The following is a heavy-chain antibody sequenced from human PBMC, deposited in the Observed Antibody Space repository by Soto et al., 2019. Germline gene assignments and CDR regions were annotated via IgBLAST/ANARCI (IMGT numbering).Heavy chain of an antibody. V-gene: IGHV3-21*01. Sequence: ESGGGLVKPGGSLRLSCAASGFTFSSYSMNWVRQAPGKGLEWVSSISSSSSYIYYADSVKGRFTIPRDNAKNSLYLQMNSLRAEDTAVYYCARAPQAGTWWFDPWGQGTLVTVSS. D-gene: IGHD6-13*01. CDR3: ARAPQAGTWWFDP. CDR1: GFTFSSYS. CDR2: ISSSSSYI. J-gene: IGHJ5*02.